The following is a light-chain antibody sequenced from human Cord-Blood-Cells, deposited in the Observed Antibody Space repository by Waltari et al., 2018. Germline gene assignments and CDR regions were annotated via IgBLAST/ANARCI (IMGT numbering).Light chain of an antibody. CDR2: KAS. Sequence: DIQMTQSPSTLSVSVGDRVTITCRAGQSISSWLAWYQQKPGKAPKLLIYKASSLESGVPSRFSGSGSGTEFTLTISSLQPDDFATYYCQQYNSYSTFGQGTKVEIK. CDR1: QSISSW. CDR3: QQYNSYST. V-gene: IGKV1-5*03. J-gene: IGKJ1*01.